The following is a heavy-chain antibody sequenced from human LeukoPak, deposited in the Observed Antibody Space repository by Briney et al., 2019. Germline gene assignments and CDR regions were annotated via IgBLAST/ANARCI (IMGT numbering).Heavy chain of an antibody. CDR2: ISYDGSNK. CDR3: AKVQSQSLLRYFDWAGGYYYGMDV. J-gene: IGHJ6*02. CDR1: GFTFSSYS. Sequence: GGSLRLSCAASGFTFSSYSMHWVRQAPGKGLEWVAVISYDGSNKYYADSVKGRFTISRDNSKNTLYLQMNSLRAEDTAVYYCAKVQSQSLLRYFDWAGGYYYGMDVWGQGTTVTVSS. V-gene: IGHV3-30*18. D-gene: IGHD3-9*01.